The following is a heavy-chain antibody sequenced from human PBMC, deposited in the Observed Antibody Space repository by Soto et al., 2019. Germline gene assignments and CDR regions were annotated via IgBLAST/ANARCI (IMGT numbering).Heavy chain of an antibody. Sequence: GGSLRLSCAASGFTFSSYGMHWVRQAPGKGLEWVAVIWYDGSNKYYADSVKGRFTISRDNSKNTLYLQMNSLRAEDTAVYYCARAHLDPYFDYWSQGTLVTVSS. D-gene: IGHD1-1*01. CDR3: ARAHLDPYFDY. CDR2: IWYDGSNK. V-gene: IGHV3-33*01. CDR1: GFTFSSYG. J-gene: IGHJ4*02.